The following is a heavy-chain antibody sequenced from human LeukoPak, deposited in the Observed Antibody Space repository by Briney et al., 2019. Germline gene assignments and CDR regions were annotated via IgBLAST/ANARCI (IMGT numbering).Heavy chain of an antibody. V-gene: IGHV3-74*01. J-gene: IGHJ4*02. CDR1: GFTFSSYA. CDR2: ITNDGSST. CDR3: ARVYSSGWYGYYFDY. Sequence: GGSLRLSCAASGFTFSSYAMSWVRQAPGKGLEWVSRITNDGSSTTYADSVKGRFTISRDNAKNMLYLQVNSLRAEDTAVYYCARVYSSGWYGYYFDYWGQGTLVTVSS. D-gene: IGHD6-19*01.